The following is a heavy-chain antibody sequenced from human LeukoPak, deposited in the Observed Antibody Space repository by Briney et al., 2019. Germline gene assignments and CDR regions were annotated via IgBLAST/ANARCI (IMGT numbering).Heavy chain of an antibody. V-gene: IGHV1-69*13. CDR2: IITIFGTA. CDR3: ARSDIVVVPAAIPYYYYGMDV. CDR1: GGTFSSYA. Sequence: SVKVSCKASGGTFSSYAISWVRQAPGQGLEWMGGIITIFGTANYAQKFQGRVTITADESTSTAYMELSSLRSEDTAVYYCARSDIVVVPAAIPYYYYGMDVWGKGTTVTVSS. J-gene: IGHJ6*04. D-gene: IGHD2-2*01.